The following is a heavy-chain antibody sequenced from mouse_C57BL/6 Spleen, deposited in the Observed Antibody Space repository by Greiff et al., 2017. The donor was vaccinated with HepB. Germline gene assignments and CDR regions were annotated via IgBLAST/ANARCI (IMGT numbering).Heavy chain of an antibody. D-gene: IGHD4-1*01. CDR3: ARHLTGWYFDV. Sequence: DVKLVESGGDLVKPGGSLKLSCAASGFTFSSYGMSWVRQTPDKRLEWVATISSGGSYTYYPDSVKGRFTISRDNAKNTLYLQMSSLKSEDTAMYYCARHLTGWYFDVWGTGTTVTVSS. CDR2: ISSGGSYT. V-gene: IGHV5-6*02. CDR1: GFTFSSYG. J-gene: IGHJ1*03.